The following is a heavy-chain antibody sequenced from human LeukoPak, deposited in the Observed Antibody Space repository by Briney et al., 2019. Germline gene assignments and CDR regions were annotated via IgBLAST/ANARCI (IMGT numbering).Heavy chain of an antibody. J-gene: IGHJ6*03. Sequence: PGGSLRLSCAASGFNFWNFAMHWVRQAPGKGLEWVASISYDGDIEYFADSVKGRFTISRDNSKNTLYLQVNSLRAEDTAVFYCAKDYDFWSGYHMDVWGKGTTVTVSS. V-gene: IGHV3-30-3*01. D-gene: IGHD3-3*01. CDR1: GFNFWNFA. CDR2: ISYDGDIE. CDR3: AKDYDFWSGYHMDV.